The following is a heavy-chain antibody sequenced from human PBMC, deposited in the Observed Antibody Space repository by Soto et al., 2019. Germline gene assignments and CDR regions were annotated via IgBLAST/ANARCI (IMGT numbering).Heavy chain of an antibody. CDR3: AKNLPVDSGSYHPYYYYGMDV. CDR2: ISGSGGST. J-gene: IGHJ6*02. CDR1: GFPFSSYA. Sequence: GGSLRLSCAASGFPFSSYAMIWVRPAPGKGLEWVSAISGSGGSTYYADSVKGRFTISRDNSKNTLYLQMNSLRAEDTAVYYCAKNLPVDSGSYHPYYYYGMDVWGQGTTVTVSS. D-gene: IGHD1-26*01. V-gene: IGHV3-23*01.